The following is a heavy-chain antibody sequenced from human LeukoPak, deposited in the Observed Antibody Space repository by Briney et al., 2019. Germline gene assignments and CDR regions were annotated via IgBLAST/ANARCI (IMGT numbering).Heavy chain of an antibody. J-gene: IGHJ6*02. D-gene: IGHD6-19*01. V-gene: IGHV3-30-3*01. CDR1: GFTFSSYA. Sequence: GGSLRLSCAASGFTFSSYAMHWVRQAPGKGLEWVAVISYDGSNKYYADSVKGRFTISRDNSKNTLYLQMNSLRAEDTAVYYCAKATRYSSGWYHYYYYGMDVWAKGPRSPSP. CDR2: ISYDGSNK. CDR3: AKATRYSSGWYHYYYYGMDV.